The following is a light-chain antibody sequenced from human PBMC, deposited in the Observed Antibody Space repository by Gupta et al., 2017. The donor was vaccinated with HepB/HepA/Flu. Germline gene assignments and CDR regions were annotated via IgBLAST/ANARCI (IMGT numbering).Light chain of an antibody. CDR2: STS. V-gene: IGKV1-39*01. Sequence: DIQLPQSPSSMSASVGDRVTITCRASQFITSSLYWYQQKPGQAPQSLIYSTSSLDSGVPSRFSGSGSGTDFTLTISSVEPEDVATYYCCQTLRYPWTFGHGTKVDIK. CDR1: QFITSS. CDR3: CQTLRYPWT. J-gene: IGKJ1*01.